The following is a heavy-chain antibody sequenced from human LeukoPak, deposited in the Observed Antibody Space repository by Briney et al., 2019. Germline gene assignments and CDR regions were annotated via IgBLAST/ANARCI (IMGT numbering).Heavy chain of an antibody. Sequence: PGGSLRLSCAASGFSFSDYYMSWIRQAPGKGLEWVSDISRSGSTINYADCVKGRVTISRDNAKNSLYLQMNSLRAEDTAVYYCARGVRIAVAGNIDYWGQGTLVTVSS. D-gene: IGHD6-19*01. V-gene: IGHV3-11*04. CDR1: GFSFSDYY. CDR3: ARGVRIAVAGNIDY. CDR2: ISRSGSTI. J-gene: IGHJ4*02.